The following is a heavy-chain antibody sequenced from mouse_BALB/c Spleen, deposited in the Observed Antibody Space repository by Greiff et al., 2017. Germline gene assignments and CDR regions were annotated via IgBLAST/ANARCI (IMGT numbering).Heavy chain of an antibody. D-gene: IGHD1-1*02. V-gene: IGHV3-2*02. CDR2: ISYSGST. Sequence: EVKLVESGPGLVKPSQSLSLTCTVTGYSITSDYAWNWIRQFPGNKLEWMGYISYSGSTSYNPSLKSRISITRDTSKNQFFLQLNSVTTEDTATYYCARGWEFDYWGQGTTLTVSS. J-gene: IGHJ2*01. CDR3: ARGWEFDY. CDR1: GYSITSDYA.